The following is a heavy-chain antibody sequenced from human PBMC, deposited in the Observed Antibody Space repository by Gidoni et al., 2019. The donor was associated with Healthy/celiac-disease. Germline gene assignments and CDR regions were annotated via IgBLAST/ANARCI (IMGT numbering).Heavy chain of an antibody. J-gene: IGHJ4*02. Sequence: CPMSGFTFSSYAMHWVRQAPGKGLEWVAVISYDGSNKYYADSVKGRFTISRDNSKNTLYLQMNSLRAEDTAVYYCARDGRYYDYVWGSYREYYFDYWGQGTLVTVSS. V-gene: IGHV3-30-3*01. CDR2: ISYDGSNK. CDR3: ARDGRYYDYVWGSYREYYFDY. CDR1: GFTFSSYA. D-gene: IGHD3-16*02.